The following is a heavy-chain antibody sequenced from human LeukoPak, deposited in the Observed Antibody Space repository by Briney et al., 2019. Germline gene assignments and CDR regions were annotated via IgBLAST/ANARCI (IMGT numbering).Heavy chain of an antibody. CDR3: ARGVVVVPAAIGWEFDY. Sequence: ASVKVSCKASGYTFTAYYIHWVRQAPGRGLEWMGWISAYNGNTNYAQKLQGRVTMTTDTSTSTAYMELRSLRSDDTAVYYCARGVVVVPAAIGWEFDYWGQGTLVTVSS. CDR2: ISAYNGNT. D-gene: IGHD2-2*02. V-gene: IGHV1-18*04. J-gene: IGHJ4*02. CDR1: GYTFTAYY.